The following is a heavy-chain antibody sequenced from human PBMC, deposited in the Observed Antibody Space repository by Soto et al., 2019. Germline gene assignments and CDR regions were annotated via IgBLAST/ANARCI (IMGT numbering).Heavy chain of an antibody. CDR2: ISGSDGST. CDR1: GFTVSVNL. V-gene: IGHV3-23*01. J-gene: IGHJ4*02. D-gene: IGHD6-19*01. Sequence: GGSLRLSCAAPGFTVSVNLMNWIRQAPGEGLEWISAISGSDGSTYYADSVKGRFTISRDNSKNTLFLQMNSLGAEDTAVYYCAKATGYSSGWYDYWGQGTLVTVSS. CDR3: AKATGYSSGWYDY.